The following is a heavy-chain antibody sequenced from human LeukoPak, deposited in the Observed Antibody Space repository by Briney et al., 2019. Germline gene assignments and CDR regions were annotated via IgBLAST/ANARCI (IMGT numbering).Heavy chain of an antibody. V-gene: IGHV1-18*01. CDR2: ISAYNGNT. J-gene: IGHJ5*02. Sequence: GASVKVSCKASGYTFTSYGIGWVRQAPGQGLEWMGWISAYNGNTNYAQKLQGRVTMTTDTSTSTAYMELRSLRSVDTAVYYCARDQVGATSWFDPWGQGTLVTVSS. CDR3: ARDQVGATSWFDP. CDR1: GYTFTSYG. D-gene: IGHD1-26*01.